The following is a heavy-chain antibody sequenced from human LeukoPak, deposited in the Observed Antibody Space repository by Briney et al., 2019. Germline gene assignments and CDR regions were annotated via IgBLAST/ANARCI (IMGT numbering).Heavy chain of an antibody. CDR3: AREYSSSWYEPYFDY. D-gene: IGHD6-13*01. Sequence: ASVKVSCKASGYTFTSYAMHWVRQAPGQRLEWMGWINADNGNTKYSQKFQGRVTITRDTSASTAYMELSSLRSEDTAVYYCAREYSSSWYEPYFDYWGQGTLVTVSS. V-gene: IGHV1-3*01. CDR1: GYTFTSYA. CDR2: INADNGNT. J-gene: IGHJ4*02.